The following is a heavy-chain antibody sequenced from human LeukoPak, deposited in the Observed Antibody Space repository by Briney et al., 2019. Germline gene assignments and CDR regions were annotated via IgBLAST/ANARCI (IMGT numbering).Heavy chain of an antibody. CDR3: ASSYCSGANCYAFDY. J-gene: IGHJ4*02. CDR2: ISKNSIYI. D-gene: IGHD2-15*01. V-gene: IGHV3-21*04. Sequence: GGSLRLSCVTSGFTFSIYSMNWVRQAPGKGLEWVSCISKNSIYIDYGGSVKGRFTISRDNAKNSLYLQMNSLRAEDTAVYYCASSYCSGANCYAFDYWGQGTLVTVPS. CDR1: GFTFSIYS.